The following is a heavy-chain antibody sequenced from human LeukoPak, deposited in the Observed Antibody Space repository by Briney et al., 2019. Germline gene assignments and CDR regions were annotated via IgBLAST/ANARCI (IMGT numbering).Heavy chain of an antibody. CDR2: INPSGGST. D-gene: IGHD3-9*01. V-gene: IGHV1-46*01. Sequence: ASVTVSCMASGYTFTSYYIHGLRQAPAQGLEWMGIINPSGGSTTYAHNFQGRVPMTRDVSKSTVYTELSSLNTNDTAADFLCGDLAVVESLTERGGLFDRWGQGTLVTLSP. CDR1: GYTFTSYY. CDR3: CGDLAVVESLTERGGLFDR. J-gene: IGHJ4*01.